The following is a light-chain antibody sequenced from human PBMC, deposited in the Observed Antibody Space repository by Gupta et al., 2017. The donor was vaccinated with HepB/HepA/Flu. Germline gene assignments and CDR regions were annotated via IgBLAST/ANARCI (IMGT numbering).Light chain of an antibody. CDR1: SSNIGSNY. CDR2: RNN. V-gene: IGLV1-47*01. J-gene: IGLJ2*01. CDR3: AAWDDSLSGHVV. Sequence: QSFLTQPPSASGTARQRVTISCSGSSSNIGSNYVYWYQQLPGTAPKLLIYRNNQRPSGVPDRFSGSKSGTSASLAISGLRSEDEADYYCAAWDDSLSGHVVFGGGTKLTVL.